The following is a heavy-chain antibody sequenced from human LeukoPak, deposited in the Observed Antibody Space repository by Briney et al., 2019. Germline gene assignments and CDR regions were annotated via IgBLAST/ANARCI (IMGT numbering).Heavy chain of an antibody. CDR1: GGSISSYY. CDR3: ARLSILTDYGDYEGFPGEYYFDY. J-gene: IGHJ4*02. CDR2: IYTSGST. D-gene: IGHD4-17*01. Sequence: PSETLSLTCTVSGGSISSYYWSWIRQPAGKGLEWIGRIYTSGSTNYNPSLKSRVTISVDTSKNQFSLKLSSVTAADTAVYYCARLSILTDYGDYEGFPGEYYFDYWGQGTLVTVSS. V-gene: IGHV4-4*07.